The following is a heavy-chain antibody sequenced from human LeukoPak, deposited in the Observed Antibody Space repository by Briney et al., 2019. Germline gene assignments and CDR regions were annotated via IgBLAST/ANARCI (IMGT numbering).Heavy chain of an antibody. CDR1: GGSVSSSSYY. Sequence: SETLSLTCTVSGGSVSSSSYYWAWIRQPPGEGLEWIASIYYSETTYYNPSLKSRVTMSVDTSKNQFSLNLSSLTAADTAVYYCARHTDTNKRSGFDPWGQGTLVTVSS. V-gene: IGHV4-39*01. D-gene: IGHD1/OR15-1a*01. CDR2: IYYSETT. CDR3: ARHTDTNKRSGFDP. J-gene: IGHJ5*02.